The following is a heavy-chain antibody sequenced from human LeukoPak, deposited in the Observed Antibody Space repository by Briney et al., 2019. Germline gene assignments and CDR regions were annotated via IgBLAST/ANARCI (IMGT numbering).Heavy chain of an antibody. V-gene: IGHV4-61*02. CDR3: ARHVWGDYGDYGRYFDL. D-gene: IGHD4-17*01. J-gene: IGHJ2*01. Sequence: KPSETLSLTCTVSGGSISSDSYYWSWIRQPAGKGLEWMGRIYSSGSTNYNPSLKSRITISVDTSKNQFSLKLSSVTAADTAVYHCARHVWGDYGDYGRYFDLWGRGTLVTVSS. CDR1: GGSISSDSYY. CDR2: IYSSGST.